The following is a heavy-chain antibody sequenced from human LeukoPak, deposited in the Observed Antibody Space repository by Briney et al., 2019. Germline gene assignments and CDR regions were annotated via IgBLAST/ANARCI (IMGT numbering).Heavy chain of an antibody. Sequence: QSGGSLRLSCAASGFTFSSYWMSWVRQAPGKGLEWVANIKQDGSEKYYVDSVKGRFTISRDNAKNSLYLQMNSLRAEDTAVYYCARVFSGRFLEWLPYFDYWGQGTLVSVSS. CDR2: IKQDGSEK. J-gene: IGHJ4*02. V-gene: IGHV3-7*01. CDR3: ARVFSGRFLEWLPYFDY. CDR1: GFTFSSYW. D-gene: IGHD3-3*01.